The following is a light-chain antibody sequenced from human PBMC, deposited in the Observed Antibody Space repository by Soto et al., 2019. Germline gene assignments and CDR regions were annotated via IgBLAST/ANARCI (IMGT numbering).Light chain of an antibody. CDR2: HAS. J-gene: IGKJ4*01. CDR3: QHYNNYPLT. CDR1: ESVGEW. Sequence: DIQMTQSPSTLSASVGDRVTITCRASESVGEWLAWCQQKPGKAPKALIYHASSLESGVPSRFSGSGSGTDFTLTISSLQPDDFATYYCQHYNNYPLTLGGGTKVYIK. V-gene: IGKV1-5*01.